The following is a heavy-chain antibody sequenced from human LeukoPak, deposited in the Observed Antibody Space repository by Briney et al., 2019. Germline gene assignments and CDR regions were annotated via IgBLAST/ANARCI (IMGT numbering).Heavy chain of an antibody. CDR2: ISYDGNVK. D-gene: IGHD3-3*01. CDR1: GFTFRNYH. CDR3: ARGVVLGHFYIDV. Sequence: GGSLRLSCAASGFTFRNYHLYWVRQAPGKGLEWVAVISYDGNVKYYADSVQGRFTISRDNSKNTLYLQMSSLRGEDTGVYYCARGVVLGHFYIDVWGKGTTVIVPS. J-gene: IGHJ6*03. V-gene: IGHV3-30*04.